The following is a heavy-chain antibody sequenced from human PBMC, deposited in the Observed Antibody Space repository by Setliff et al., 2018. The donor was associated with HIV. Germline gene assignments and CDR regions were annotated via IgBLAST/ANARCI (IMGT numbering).Heavy chain of an antibody. J-gene: IGHJ4*02. V-gene: IGHV3-23*01. CDR3: AKDPRAAVATICDY. CDR1: GGSISSSTYY. CDR2: ISGSGGST. Sequence: ETLSLTCTVSGGSISSSTYYWGWVRQAPGKGLEWVSGISGSGGSTYYADSVKGRFTISRDNSKNTLYLQMNSLRAEDTAVYYCAKDPRAAVATICDYWGQGTLVTVSS. D-gene: IGHD5-12*01.